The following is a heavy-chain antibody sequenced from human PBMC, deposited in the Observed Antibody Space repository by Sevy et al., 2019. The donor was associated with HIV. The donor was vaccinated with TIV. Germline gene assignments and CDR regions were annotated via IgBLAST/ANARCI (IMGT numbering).Heavy chain of an antibody. CDR3: ARGPYSSGWYGGPRQYYFDY. CDR1: GGSISSGGYY. J-gene: IGHJ4*02. Sequence: TLSLTCTVSGGSISSGGYYWSWIRQHPGKGLEWIGYIYYSGSTYYNPSLKSRVTISVDTSKNQFSLKLSSVTAADTAVYYCARGPYSSGWYGGPRQYYFDYWGQGTLVTVSS. V-gene: IGHV4-31*03. D-gene: IGHD6-19*01. CDR2: IYYSGST.